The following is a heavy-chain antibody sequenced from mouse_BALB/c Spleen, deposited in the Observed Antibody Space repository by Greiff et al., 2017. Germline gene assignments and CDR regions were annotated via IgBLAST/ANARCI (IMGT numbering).Heavy chain of an antibody. Sequence: EVKLEESGAELVKPGASVKLSCTASGFNIKDTYMHWVKQRPEQGLEWIGRIDPANGNTKYDPKFQGKATITADTSSNTAYLQLSSLTSEDTAVYYCARSRGYHFDYWGQGTTLTVSS. CDR1: GFNIKDTY. CDR2: IDPANGNT. V-gene: IGHV14-3*02. J-gene: IGHJ2*01. CDR3: ARSRGYHFDY.